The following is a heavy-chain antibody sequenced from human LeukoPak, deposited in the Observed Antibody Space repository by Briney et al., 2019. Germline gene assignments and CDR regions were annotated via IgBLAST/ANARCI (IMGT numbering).Heavy chain of an antibody. CDR3: ARGQKGVVVVAVTSGYYYGMDV. CDR1: GYTFTGYY. V-gene: IGHV1-2*02. Sequence: ASVKVSCKASGYTFTGYYMHWVRQAPGQGLEWMGWINPNSGGTNYAQKFQGRVTMTRDTSISTAYMEPSRLRSDDTAVYYCARGQKGVVVVAVTSGYYYGMDVWGQGTTVTVSS. J-gene: IGHJ6*02. CDR2: INPNSGGT. D-gene: IGHD2-15*01.